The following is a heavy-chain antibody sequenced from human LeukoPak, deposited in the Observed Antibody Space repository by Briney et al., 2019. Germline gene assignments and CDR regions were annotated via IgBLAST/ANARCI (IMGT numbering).Heavy chain of an antibody. V-gene: IGHV3-33*06. CDR3: AKDLGPYYMDV. CDR2: IWYDGSNK. Sequence: SGGSLRLSCAASGFTFSSYGMHWVRQAPGKGLEWVAVIWYDGSNKYYADSVKGRFTISRDNSKNTLYLQMNSLRAEDAAVYYCAKDLGPYYMDVWGKGTTVTVSS. CDR1: GFTFSSYG. J-gene: IGHJ6*03.